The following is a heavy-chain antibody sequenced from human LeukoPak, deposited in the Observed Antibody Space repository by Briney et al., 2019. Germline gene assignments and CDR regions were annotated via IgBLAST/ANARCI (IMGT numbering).Heavy chain of an antibody. CDR1: GFTFSSYW. V-gene: IGHV3-7*01. CDR3: ARSGFGELLFDY. CDR2: IKQDGSEK. D-gene: IGHD3-10*01. Sequence: GGSLRLSCAASGFTFSSYWMTWVRQAPGKGLEWGANIKQDGSEKYYVDSVKGRFTISRDNAKNSLYLQMNSLRAEDTAVYYCARSGFGELLFDYWGQGTLVTVSS. J-gene: IGHJ4*02.